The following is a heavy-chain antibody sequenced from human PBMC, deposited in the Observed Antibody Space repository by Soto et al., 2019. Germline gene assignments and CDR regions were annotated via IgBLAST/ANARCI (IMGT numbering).Heavy chain of an antibody. CDR1: GFTFSSYG. CDR3: AKGPHYYGSGSQYGMDV. J-gene: IGHJ6*02. Sequence: PGESLKISCAASGFTFSSYGMHWVRQAPGKGLEWVAVIWYDGSNKYYADSVKGRFTISRDNSKNTLYLQMNSLRAEDTAVYYCAKGPHYYGSGSQYGMDVWGQGTTVTVSS. CDR2: IWYDGSNK. D-gene: IGHD3-10*01. V-gene: IGHV3-33*06.